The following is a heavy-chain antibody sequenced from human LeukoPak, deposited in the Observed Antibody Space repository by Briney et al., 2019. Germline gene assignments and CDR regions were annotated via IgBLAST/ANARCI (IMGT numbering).Heavy chain of an antibody. D-gene: IGHD6-19*01. CDR2: FDPEDGET. CDR3: ATLAPTRYSSGWYLSRFDC. CDR1: GYTLTELS. Sequence: ASVKVSCKVSGYTLTELSMHWVRQAPGKGLEWMGGFDPEDGETIYAQRFQGRVTTTEDTSTDTAYMELSSLRPEDTAMYYCATLAPTRYSSGWYLSRFDCWGQGTLVTVSS. V-gene: IGHV1-24*01. J-gene: IGHJ4*02.